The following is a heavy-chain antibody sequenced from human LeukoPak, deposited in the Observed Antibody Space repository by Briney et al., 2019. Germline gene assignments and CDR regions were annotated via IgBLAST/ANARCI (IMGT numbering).Heavy chain of an antibody. J-gene: IGHJ4*02. CDR1: GFSLSGYW. D-gene: IGHD5-12*01. CDR2: LHADGNEK. CDR3: ARGGYSFDY. V-gene: IGHV3-7*01. Sequence: GGSLRLSCAASGFSLSGYWMSWVRQAPGKGLEWVARLHADGNEKYFVHSVKGRFTASRDNAKNSLYLQMNSLRVEDTAVYYCARGGYSFDYLGQGTLVTVSS.